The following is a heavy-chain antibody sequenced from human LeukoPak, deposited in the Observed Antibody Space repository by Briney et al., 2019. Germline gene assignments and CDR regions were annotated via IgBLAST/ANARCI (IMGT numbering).Heavy chain of an antibody. CDR2: ISGSAGGT. CDR3: AKRGVVIRVILVGFHKEANYFDS. D-gene: IGHD3-22*01. Sequence: GGSLRLSCAVSGITLSNYGMSWVRQAPGKGLEWVAGISGSAGGTNYADSVKGRLTISRDNPKNTLFLQMNSLRAENTAVYFCAKRGVVIRVILVGFHKEANYFDSWGQGALVTVSS. J-gene: IGHJ4*02. V-gene: IGHV3-23*01. CDR1: GITLSNYG.